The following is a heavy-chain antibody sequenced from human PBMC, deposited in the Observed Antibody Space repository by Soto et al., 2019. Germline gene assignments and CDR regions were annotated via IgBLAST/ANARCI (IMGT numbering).Heavy chain of an antibody. D-gene: IGHD3-10*01. J-gene: IGHJ4*02. Sequence: QVQVVESGGGVVQPGRSLRLSCAASGFTFSRYAIHWVRQAPGKGLEWVAVISRDGTNKYYVDSVKGRFTISRDNSRNTLYLQMNSLRHEDAAVYYCARSRSGAVDDSFDFWGQGTLVTVSS. CDR3: ARSRSGAVDDSFDF. V-gene: IGHV3-30*04. CDR2: ISRDGTNK. CDR1: GFTFSRYA.